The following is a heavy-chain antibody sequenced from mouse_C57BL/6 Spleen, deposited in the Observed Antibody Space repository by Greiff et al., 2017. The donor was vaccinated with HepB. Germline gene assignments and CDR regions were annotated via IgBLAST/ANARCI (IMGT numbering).Heavy chain of an antibody. CDR1: GYTFTSYW. Sequence: QVHVKQSGAELAKPGASVKLSCKASGYTFTSYWMHWVKQRPGQGLEWIGYINPSSGYTKYNQKFKDKATLTADKSSSTAYMQLSSLTYEDSAVYYCFYYYGSDWYFDVWGTGTTVTVSS. J-gene: IGHJ1*03. CDR3: FYYYGSDWYFDV. CDR2: INPSSGYT. D-gene: IGHD1-1*01. V-gene: IGHV1-7*01.